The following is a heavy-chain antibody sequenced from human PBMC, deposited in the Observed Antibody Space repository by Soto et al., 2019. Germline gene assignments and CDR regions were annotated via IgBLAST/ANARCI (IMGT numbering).Heavy chain of an antibody. J-gene: IGHJ4*02. CDR3: ARETYYGSGTYYTTDY. CDR2: IHYSGST. Sequence: SETLSLTCTVSGGSVSSGSYYWSWIRQPPGKGLEWIGYIHYSGSTNYNPSLKSRVTMSIDTSKNQFSLKLSSVTAADTAVYYCARETYYGSGTYYTTDYWGQGTLVTVSS. CDR1: GGSVSSGSYY. V-gene: IGHV4-61*01. D-gene: IGHD3-10*01.